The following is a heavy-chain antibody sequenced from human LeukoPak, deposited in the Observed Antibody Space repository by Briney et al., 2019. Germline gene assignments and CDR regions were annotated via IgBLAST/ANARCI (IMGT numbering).Heavy chain of an antibody. Sequence: SDTLSLTCAVYGGSFSGYYWSWIHQPPGKGLEWIGEVNHSGSTYYNPSLKSRVTISVDTSKNQFSLKLSSVTAADTAVYYCARQVTFGYAYAYYFDYWGQGSLVTVSS. J-gene: IGHJ4*02. CDR3: ARQVTFGYAYAYYFDY. V-gene: IGHV4-34*01. CDR1: GGSFSGYY. D-gene: IGHD5-18*01. CDR2: VNHSGST.